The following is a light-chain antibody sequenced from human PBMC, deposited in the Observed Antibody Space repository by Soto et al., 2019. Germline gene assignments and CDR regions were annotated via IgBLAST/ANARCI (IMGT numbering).Light chain of an antibody. V-gene: IGKV1-5*03. CDR2: KAS. Sequence: DIQMTQSHSTLSASVAYIVTITCRASQSISSWLAWYQQKPGKAPKLLIYKASSLESGVPSRFSGSGSGTEFPLTISSLQHDDFATYYCQQYNSYSWTFGQGTKVEIK. CDR3: QQYNSYSWT. J-gene: IGKJ1*01. CDR1: QSISSW.